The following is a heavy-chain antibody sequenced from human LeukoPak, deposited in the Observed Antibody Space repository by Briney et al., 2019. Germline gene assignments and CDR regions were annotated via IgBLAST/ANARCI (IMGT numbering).Heavy chain of an antibody. V-gene: IGHV4-59*01. Sequence: SETLSLTCTVSGGSISSYYWSWIRQPPGKGLEWIGYIYYSGSTNYNPSLKSRVTISVDTSKNQFSLKLSSVTVADTAVYYCARVKYYYDSSGSHDAFDIWGQGTMVTVSS. D-gene: IGHD3-22*01. CDR2: IYYSGST. CDR1: GGSISSYY. J-gene: IGHJ3*02. CDR3: ARVKYYYDSSGSHDAFDI.